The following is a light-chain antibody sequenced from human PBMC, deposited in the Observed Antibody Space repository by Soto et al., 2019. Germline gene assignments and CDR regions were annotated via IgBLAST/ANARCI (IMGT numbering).Light chain of an antibody. CDR2: GAS. Sequence: IVMTQSPATLSVSPGERANLSCRASQSVGTKLAWYQQTPGQAPRLLIYGASNRATGVPARISGSLSGTEFTLTIASLQSEDFAIYYWQQYSSWLWTFGQGTKVEIK. CDR1: QSVGTK. CDR3: QQYSSWLWT. V-gene: IGKV3-15*01. J-gene: IGKJ1*01.